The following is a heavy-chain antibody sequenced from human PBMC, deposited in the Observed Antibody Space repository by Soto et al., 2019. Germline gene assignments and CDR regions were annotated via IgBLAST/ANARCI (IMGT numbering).Heavy chain of an antibody. CDR3: AKDITGIGAFDI. J-gene: IGHJ3*02. CDR1: GFTFSDYA. D-gene: IGHD3-3*01. V-gene: IGHV3-23*01. Sequence: PGRSLRLSCAASGFTFSDYAMTWVRQAPGKGLQWVSAISGSGVNTYYVDSVRGRFTISRDNSKKTLFLQMSSLRAEDTAIYYCAKDITGIGAFDIWGPGTMVPVSS. CDR2: ISGSGVNT.